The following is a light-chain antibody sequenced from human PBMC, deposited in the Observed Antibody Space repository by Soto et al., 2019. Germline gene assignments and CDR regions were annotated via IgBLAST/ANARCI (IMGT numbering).Light chain of an antibody. Sequence: DIQMTQSPSTLSASIGDRVTITCLASQSISTWLAWYQQKPGKAPNLIIYDASRLESGVPSRFSGTGFGTEFTLTISGLQPEDFATYFCQHCDNYLITFGQGTRLEIK. V-gene: IGKV1-5*01. CDR1: QSISTW. J-gene: IGKJ5*01. CDR3: QHCDNYLIT. CDR2: DAS.